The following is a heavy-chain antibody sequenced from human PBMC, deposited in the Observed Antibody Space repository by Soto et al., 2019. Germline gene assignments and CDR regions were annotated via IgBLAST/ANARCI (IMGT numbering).Heavy chain of an antibody. J-gene: IGHJ4*02. CDR1: GYTFTGYY. CDR3: ARSLSTIGGRPDS. V-gene: IGHV1-2*02. CDR2: INPNSGDT. D-gene: IGHD6-6*01. Sequence: ASVKVSCKASGYTFTGYYMHWVRQAPGQGLEWMGWINPNSGDTKYAQKFQGRVTMTRDTSTRTAYMEVSRLTSDDTAVYYCARSLSTIGGRPDSWGQGTLVTVSS.